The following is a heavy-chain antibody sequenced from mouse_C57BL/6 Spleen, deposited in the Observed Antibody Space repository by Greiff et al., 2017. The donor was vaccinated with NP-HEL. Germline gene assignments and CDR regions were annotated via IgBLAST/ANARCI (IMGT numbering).Heavy chain of an antibody. Sequence: EVQLVESGGGLVQPGGSLSLSCAASGFTFTDYYMSWVRQPPGKALEWLGFIRNKANGYTTEYSASVKGRFTISRDNSQSILYLQMNALRAEDSATYYCASLYGNPFYFDYWGQGTTLTVSS. D-gene: IGHD2-1*01. CDR2: IRNKANGYTT. J-gene: IGHJ2*01. CDR3: ASLYGNPFYFDY. V-gene: IGHV7-3*01. CDR1: GFTFTDYY.